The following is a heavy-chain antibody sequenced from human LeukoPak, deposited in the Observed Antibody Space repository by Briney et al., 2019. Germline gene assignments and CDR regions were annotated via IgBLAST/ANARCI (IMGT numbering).Heavy chain of an antibody. CDR2: ISSTSIYT. V-gene: IGHV3-11*05. CDR1: GFTFSDYY. J-gene: IGHJ4*02. Sequence: GGSLRLSCAASGFTFSDYYMSWIRQAPGKGLEWVSDISSTSIYTNYADSVKGRFTISRDNAKNSLYLQMNSLRAEDTAVYYCAREDEYSSSWYSDYWGQGTLVTVSS. CDR3: AREDEYSSSWYSDY. D-gene: IGHD6-13*01.